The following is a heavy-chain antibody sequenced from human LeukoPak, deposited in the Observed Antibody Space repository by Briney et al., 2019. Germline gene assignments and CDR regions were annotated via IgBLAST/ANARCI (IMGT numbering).Heavy chain of an antibody. CDR2: INWNGGST. Sequence: GGSLRLSCAASGFTFDDYGMSCVRQAPGKGLEWVSGINWNGGSTGYADSVKGRFTISRDNAKNSLYLQMNSLRAEDTALYYCAGRGYSYRHYMDVWGKGTTVTVSS. J-gene: IGHJ6*03. V-gene: IGHV3-20*04. CDR1: GFTFDDYG. CDR3: AGRGYSYRHYMDV. D-gene: IGHD5-18*01.